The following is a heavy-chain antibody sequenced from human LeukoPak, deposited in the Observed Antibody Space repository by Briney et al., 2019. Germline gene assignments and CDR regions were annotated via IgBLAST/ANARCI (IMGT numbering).Heavy chain of an antibody. D-gene: IGHD3/OR15-3a*01. J-gene: IGHJ4*02. CDR1: GFIFRDYA. Sequence: PGGSLRLSCGSSGFIFRDYAMTWVRQAQGKGLELIGRMKSNSDGGTTDYAAPVKGRFTISKDDSKNMLYLQMNSLKTEDAAVYYCNTDWTGYWGQGTLVTVSS. V-gene: IGHV3-15*01. CDR3: NTDWTGY. CDR2: MKSNSDGGTT.